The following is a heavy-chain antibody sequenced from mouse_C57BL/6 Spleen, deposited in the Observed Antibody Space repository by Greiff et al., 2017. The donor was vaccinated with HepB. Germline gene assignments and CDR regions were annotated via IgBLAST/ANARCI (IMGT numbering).Heavy chain of an antibody. CDR3: TRGLYGSSAYAMDY. CDR2: IDPETGGT. CDR1: GYTFTDYE. V-gene: IGHV1-15*01. J-gene: IGHJ4*01. D-gene: IGHD1-1*01. Sequence: QVQLQQSGAELVGPGASVTLSCKASGYTFTDYEMHWVKQTPVHGLEWIGAIDPETGGTAYNQKFKGKAILAADKSSSTAYMELRSLTSEDSAVYYCTRGLYGSSAYAMDYWGQGTSVTVSS.